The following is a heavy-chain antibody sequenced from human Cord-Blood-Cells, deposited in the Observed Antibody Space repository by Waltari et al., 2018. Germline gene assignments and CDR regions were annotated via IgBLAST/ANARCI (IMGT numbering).Heavy chain of an antibody. CDR2: INPNSGST. Sequence: QVQLVQSGAEVKKPGASVKVSCKASGYTFTGYYMHWVRQAAGQGLEWVGRINPNSGSTNYAQKFQGRVTMTRDTSISTAYMELSRLRSDDTAVYYCARSYGAAGTCFQHWGQGTLVTVSS. D-gene: IGHD6-13*01. V-gene: IGHV1-2*06. CDR3: ARSYGAAGTCFQH. J-gene: IGHJ1*01. CDR1: GYTFTGYY.